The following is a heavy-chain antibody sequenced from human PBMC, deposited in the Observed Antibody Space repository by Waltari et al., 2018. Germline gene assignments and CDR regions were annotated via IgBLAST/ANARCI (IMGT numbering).Heavy chain of an antibody. CDR1: GFTVRSNY. J-gene: IGHJ4*02. CDR2: MYSNGDT. V-gene: IGHV3-53*01. D-gene: IGHD2-21*01. Sequence: EVQLVESGGGLIQPGGSLRLSCAASGFTVRSNYMVVVRQAPGKGLEGVQLMYSNGDTYSGDSVKGRFTISRDSAKNTLYLQMNSLTVEDTAVYYCAVRRPDCGGCWGRGTLVTVSS. CDR3: AVRRPDCGGC.